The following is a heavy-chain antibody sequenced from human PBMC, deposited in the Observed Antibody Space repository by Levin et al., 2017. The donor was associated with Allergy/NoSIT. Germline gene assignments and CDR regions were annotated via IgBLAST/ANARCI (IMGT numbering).Heavy chain of an antibody. V-gene: IGHV3-7*01. CDR1: GFTFINYW. CDR3: ARDLGYYVFQH. CDR2: IKQDGSEK. Sequence: GGSLRLSCAASGFTFINYWMGWVRQAPGKGLEWVADIKQDGSEKYYVDSVKGRFTISRDNAKNSLYLQMNSLRAEDTAVYYCARDLGYYVFQHWGQGTLVTVSS. D-gene: IGHD3-10*02. J-gene: IGHJ1*01.